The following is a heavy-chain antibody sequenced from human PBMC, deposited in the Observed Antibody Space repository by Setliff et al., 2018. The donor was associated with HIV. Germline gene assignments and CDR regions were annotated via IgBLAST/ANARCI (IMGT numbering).Heavy chain of an antibody. Sequence: SETLSLTCSVSGGSITSHYWTWIRQPPGKGLEWIGVISYSGSPHYNPSLKSRVTIGMDTSKDQVSLTLSSVTAVDTAVYYCARFCSGGSCPDYWGQGTLVTVSS. CDR2: ISYSGSP. CDR1: GGSITSHY. CDR3: ARFCSGGSCPDY. J-gene: IGHJ4*02. V-gene: IGHV4-59*11. D-gene: IGHD2-15*01.